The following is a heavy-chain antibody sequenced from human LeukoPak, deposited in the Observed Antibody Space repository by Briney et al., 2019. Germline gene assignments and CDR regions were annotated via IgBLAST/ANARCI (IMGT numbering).Heavy chain of an antibody. Sequence: SETLSLTCTVSDGSMRPYYWSWTRQSPGKGLEWIAYIFHNGNTKYNPSLWSRVTISIDTSRNQVFLNLNSVTAADTAVYYCARGGYYYLDVWGKGTTVTVSS. V-gene: IGHV4-59*01. J-gene: IGHJ6*03. CDR2: IFHNGNT. CDR1: DGSMRPYY. CDR3: ARGGYYYLDV.